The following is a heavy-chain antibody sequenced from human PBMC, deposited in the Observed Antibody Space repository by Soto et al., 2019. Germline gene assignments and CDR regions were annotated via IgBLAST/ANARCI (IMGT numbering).Heavy chain of an antibody. Sequence: ASVKVSCKASGYTFTSHGISWVRQAPGQGLEWMGWISAYNGNTNYAQKLQGRVTMTTDTSTSTAYMELRSLRSDDTAVYYCARAVDDFWSGYYNWFDPWGQGTLVTVSS. CDR3: ARAVDDFWSGYYNWFDP. CDR2: ISAYNGNT. CDR1: GYTFTSHG. V-gene: IGHV1-18*04. J-gene: IGHJ5*02. D-gene: IGHD3-3*01.